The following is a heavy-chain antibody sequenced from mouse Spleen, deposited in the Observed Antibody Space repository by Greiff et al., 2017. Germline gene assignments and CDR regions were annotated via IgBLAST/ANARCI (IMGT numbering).Heavy chain of an antibody. Sequence: VQLQQSGAELVRPGTSVKVSCKAFGYVFTTYLIEWVKQRPGQGLEWIGVSNPGSGGAKYNEKFKDKAILTVDKSSSTAYLQLSSLTSEDSAVYFCARWDWYFDVWGTGTTVTVSS. J-gene: IGHJ1*03. CDR1: GYVFTTYL. V-gene: IGHV1-54*01. CDR2: SNPGSGGA. CDR3: ARWDWYFDV.